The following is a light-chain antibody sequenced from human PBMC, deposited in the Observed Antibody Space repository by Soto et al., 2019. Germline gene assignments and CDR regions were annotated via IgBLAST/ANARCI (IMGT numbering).Light chain of an antibody. V-gene: IGLV2-14*01. CDR2: EVS. Sequence: QSVLTQPASVSGAPGQSITISCTGTNSDVNYVSWHQQHPGKAPKLMIYEVSKRSSGVSNRFSGSKSANTASLTISGLQAGDEADYYCSSSTSSTTFVFGTGTKLTVL. CDR1: NSDVNY. CDR3: SSSTSSTTFV. J-gene: IGLJ1*01.